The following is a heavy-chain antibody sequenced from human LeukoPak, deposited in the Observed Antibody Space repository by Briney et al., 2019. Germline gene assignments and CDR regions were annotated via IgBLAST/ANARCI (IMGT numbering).Heavy chain of an antibody. Sequence: SETLSLTCTVSGYSISSGYYWGWIRQPPGKGLEWIGSIYHSGSTNYNPSLKSRVTISVDTSKNQFSLKLSSVTAADTAVYYCARHGSEQGYFDWLFYWFDPWGQGTLVTVSS. J-gene: IGHJ5*02. CDR3: ARHGSEQGYFDWLFYWFDP. V-gene: IGHV4-38-2*02. CDR1: GYSISSGYY. CDR2: IYHSGST. D-gene: IGHD3-9*01.